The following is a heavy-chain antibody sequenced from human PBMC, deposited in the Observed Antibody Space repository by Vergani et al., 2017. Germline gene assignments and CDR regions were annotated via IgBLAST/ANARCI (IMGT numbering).Heavy chain of an antibody. D-gene: IGHD5-24*01. J-gene: IGHJ4*02. CDR1: GGSFSGYY. CDR2: INHSGST. CDR3: ARVKKGGYNRNYFDY. V-gene: IGHV4-34*01. Sequence: QVQLQESGPGLVKPSETLSLTCAVYGGSFSGYYWSWIRQPPGKGLEWIGEINHSGSTNYNPSLKSRVTISVDTSKNQFSLKLSSVTAADTAVYYCARVKKGGYNRNYFDYWGQGTLVTVSS.